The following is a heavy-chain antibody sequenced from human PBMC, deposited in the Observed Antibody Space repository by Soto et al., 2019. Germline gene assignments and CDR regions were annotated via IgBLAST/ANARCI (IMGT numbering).Heavy chain of an antibody. CDR2: IYYSGST. CDR3: ARYDLRPATVAQYYYYGMDV. CDR1: GGSISSGGYY. V-gene: IGHV4-31*03. Sequence: PSETLSLTCTVSGGSISSGGYYWSWIRQHPGKGLEWIGYIYYSGSTYYNPSLKSRVTISVDTSKNQFSLKLSSVTAADTAVYYCARYDLRPATVAQYYYYGMDVWGQGTTVTVSS. J-gene: IGHJ6*02. D-gene: IGHD3-3*01.